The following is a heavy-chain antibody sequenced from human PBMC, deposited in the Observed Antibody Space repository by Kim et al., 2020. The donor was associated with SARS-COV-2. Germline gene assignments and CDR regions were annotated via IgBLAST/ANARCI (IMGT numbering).Heavy chain of an antibody. D-gene: IGHD2-21*01. CDR1: GGSFSNYY. CDR3: ARIEVFDFDY. V-gene: IGHV4-34*01. CDR2: INHSGNT. Sequence: SETLSLTCAVYGGSFSNYYWSWIRQSPGKGLEWIGEINHSGNTNYNPSLKSRVTISVDTSKNQFSLKLSSVTAADTAVYYCARIEVFDFDYWGQGTQVT. J-gene: IGHJ4*02.